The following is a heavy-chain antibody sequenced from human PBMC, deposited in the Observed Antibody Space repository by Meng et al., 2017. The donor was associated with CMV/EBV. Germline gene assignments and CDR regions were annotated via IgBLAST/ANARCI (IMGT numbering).Heavy chain of an antibody. CDR2: INSDGSST. V-gene: IGHV3-74*01. CDR1: GFTFSSYW. D-gene: IGHD6-19*01. CDR3: ASPPGYSSGWYSY. Sequence: CTASGFTFSSYWMHWVRQAPGKGLVWVSRINSDGSSTSYADSVKGRFTISGDNAKNTLYLQMNSLRADDTAVYYCASPPGYSSGWYSYWGQGTLVTVSS. J-gene: IGHJ4*02.